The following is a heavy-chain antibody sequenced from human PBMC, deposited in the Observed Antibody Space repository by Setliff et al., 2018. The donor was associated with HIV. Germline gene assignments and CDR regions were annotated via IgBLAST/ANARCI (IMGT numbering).Heavy chain of an antibody. CDR3: ARGRGIAVAGAGFDY. CDR1: GDSMSSDNYF. CDR2: IFHSGNT. D-gene: IGHD6-19*01. V-gene: IGHV4-39*01. Sequence: SETLSLTCTVSGDSMSSDNYFWVWVRQPPGKGLEWMGNIFHSGNTYYSPSLKSRVTMSLDTSMNQFSLKLTSVTAADTALYYCARGRGIAVAGAGFDYWGQGTLVTVS. J-gene: IGHJ4*02.